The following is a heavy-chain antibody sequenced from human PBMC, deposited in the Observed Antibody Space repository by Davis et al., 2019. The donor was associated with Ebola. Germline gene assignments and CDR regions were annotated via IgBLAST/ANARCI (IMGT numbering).Heavy chain of an antibody. D-gene: IGHD2/OR15-2a*01. Sequence: GGSLRLSCEVSGFSVSGKYMSWVRQAPGKGPEWVAVFYTDERTYYADSVKGRFTISRDNSKNTLYLQMNGLRVEDTAIYYCAKDNRNIWSEVWGQGTMVTVSS. V-gene: IGHV3-53*01. CDR2: FYTDERT. CDR3: AKDNRNIWSEV. CDR1: GFSVSGKY. J-gene: IGHJ3*01.